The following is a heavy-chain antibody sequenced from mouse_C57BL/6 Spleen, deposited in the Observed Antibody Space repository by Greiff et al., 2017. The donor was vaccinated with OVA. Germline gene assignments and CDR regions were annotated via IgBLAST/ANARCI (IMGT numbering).Heavy chain of an antibody. V-gene: IGHV7-3*01. CDR3: AGYFDYDYAMDY. J-gene: IGHJ4*01. Sequence: EVKLEESGGGLVQPGGSLSLSCAASGFTFTDYYMSWVRQPQGKALEWLGFIRHKANGYTTEYSASVKGRFTISRDNSQSILYLQMNALSAEDSATYYCAGYFDYDYAMDYWGQETSVTVSS. CDR2: IRHKANGYTT. CDR1: GFTFTDYY. D-gene: IGHD2-4*01.